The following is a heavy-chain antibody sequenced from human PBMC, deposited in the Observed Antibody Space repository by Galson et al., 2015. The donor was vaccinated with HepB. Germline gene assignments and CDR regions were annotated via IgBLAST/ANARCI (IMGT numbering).Heavy chain of an antibody. CDR3: ARGGNSDTNYYFDY. V-gene: IGHV4-59*12. CDR2: IYYSGST. D-gene: IGHD4-23*01. J-gene: IGHJ4*02. Sequence: SETLSLTCTVSGGSISSYYWSWIRQPPGKGLEWIGYIYYSGSTNYNPSLKSRVTISVDRSKNQFSLKLSSVTAADTAVYYCARGGNSDTNYYFDYWGQGTLVTVSS. CDR1: GGSISSYY.